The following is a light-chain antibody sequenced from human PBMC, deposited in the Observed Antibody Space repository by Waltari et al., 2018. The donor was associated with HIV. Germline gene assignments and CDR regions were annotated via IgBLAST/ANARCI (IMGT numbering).Light chain of an antibody. CDR3: QSYDRSLTGWV. V-gene: IGLV1-40*01. CDR1: SFNIGTGYD. CDR2: DNT. Sequence: QPVLTQPPSVSRAPGQRVTISCTGNSFNIGTGYDVHRYQQSPGTAPRLLIHDNTNRPSGVPDRFSGSKSDTSASLAITGLEAEDEADYYCQSYDRSLTGWVFGGGTKLTVL. J-gene: IGLJ3*02.